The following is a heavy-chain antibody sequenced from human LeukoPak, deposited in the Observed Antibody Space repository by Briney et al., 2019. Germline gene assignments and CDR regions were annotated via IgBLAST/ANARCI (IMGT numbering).Heavy chain of an antibody. J-gene: IGHJ3*02. CDR3: VRDATTRSAFDI. V-gene: IGHV3-74*01. CDR2: INSDGSST. Sequence: GGSLRLSCAASGFTFSSYWMHWVRQAPGKGLVRVSRINSDGSSTSYADSVKGRFTISRDNAKNTLYLQMNSLRAEDTAVYYCVRDATTRSAFDIWGQGTMVTVSS. CDR1: GFTFSSYW. D-gene: IGHD5-12*01.